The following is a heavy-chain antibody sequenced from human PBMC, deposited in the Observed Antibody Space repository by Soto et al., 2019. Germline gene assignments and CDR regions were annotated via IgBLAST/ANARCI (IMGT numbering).Heavy chain of an antibody. CDR3: ARTTRYSSSWYRGVDAFDI. CDR2: IYYSGSS. Sequence: SETLSLTCTVSGGSISSSSYYWGWIRQPPEKGLEWIGSIYYSGSSYYNPSLKSRITISVDTSKNQFSLKLSSVTAADTAVYYCARTTRYSSSWYRGVDAFDIWGQGTMVTVSS. D-gene: IGHD6-13*01. CDR1: GGSISSSSYY. J-gene: IGHJ3*02. V-gene: IGHV4-39*01.